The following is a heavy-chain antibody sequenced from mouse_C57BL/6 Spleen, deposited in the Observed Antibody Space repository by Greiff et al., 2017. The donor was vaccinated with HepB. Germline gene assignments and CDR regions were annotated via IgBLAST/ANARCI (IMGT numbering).Heavy chain of an antibody. CDR1: GYAFSSSW. D-gene: IGHD6-1*01. V-gene: IGHV1-82*01. Sequence: QVQLQQSGPELVKPGASVKISCKASGYAFSSSWMNWVKQRPGKGLEWIGRIYPGDGDTNYKGKFQGKATLTADTSSSTAYMQLSSLTSEDSAVYFCARPQAPLIGIAYWGQGTLVTVSA. CDR3: ARPQAPLIGIAY. CDR2: IYPGDGDT. J-gene: IGHJ3*01.